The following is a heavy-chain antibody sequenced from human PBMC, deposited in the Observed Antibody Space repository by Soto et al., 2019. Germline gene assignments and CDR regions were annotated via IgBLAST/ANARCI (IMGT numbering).Heavy chain of an antibody. V-gene: IGHV1-69*01. Sequence: QVQLVQSGPEVQEPGSSVKLTCKVSGGIFNTYAISWLRQAPGQGLEWKGGIIPIFGTPNYAQRFQGRVTITADESTRKAYMELSRLRSDDTVVYYCARDRDYYCSGNYYNRLDFWGQGTLVSVSS. CDR3: ARDRDYYCSGNYYNRLDF. J-gene: IGHJ4*02. D-gene: IGHD3-10*01. CDR1: GGIFNTYA. CDR2: IIPIFGTP.